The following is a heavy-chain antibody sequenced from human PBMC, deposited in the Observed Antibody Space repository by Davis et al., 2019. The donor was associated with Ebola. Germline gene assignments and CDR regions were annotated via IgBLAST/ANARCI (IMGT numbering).Heavy chain of an antibody. CDR2: IKSDGSST. V-gene: IGHV3-74*01. D-gene: IGHD4-17*01. J-gene: IGHJ4*02. CDR1: GFTFSSYY. Sequence: GESLKISCAASGFTFSSYYMHWVRQAPGKGLVWVSRIKSDGSSTSYADSVKGRFTISRDNAKNTLYLQMSSLTAEDTAVYYCVRTTYGAPEYWGQGTLVTVSS. CDR3: VRTTYGAPEY.